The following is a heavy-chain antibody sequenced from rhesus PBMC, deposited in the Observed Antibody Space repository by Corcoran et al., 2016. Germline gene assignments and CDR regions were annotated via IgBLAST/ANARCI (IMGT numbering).Heavy chain of an antibody. V-gene: IGHV4-173*01. CDR2: ISGMSGRT. D-gene: IGHD6-31*01. CDR3: AREGSGWYGRFDV. J-gene: IGHJ5-1*01. Sequence: QLQLQESVPGLVKPSETLSLTCAVSGGSISRTYWRWIRQPPGKGLEWIGRISGMSGRTDYNPTHKSRCTSSTATAKNQFSLKLSSVTAADTAVYYCAREGSGWYGRFDVWGPGVLVTVSS. CDR1: GGSISRTY.